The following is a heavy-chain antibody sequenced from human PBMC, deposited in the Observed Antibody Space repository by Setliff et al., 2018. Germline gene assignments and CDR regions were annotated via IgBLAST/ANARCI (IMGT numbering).Heavy chain of an antibody. D-gene: IGHD3-3*02. V-gene: IGHV3-30*04. CDR3: ARDRIGPFLSYMDG. J-gene: IGHJ6*03. CDR2: MSYDTTKE. Sequence: PGGSLRLSCTASGFNFGAYVMHWVRQAPGKGLEWVAIMSYDTTKEYYADSVKGRFTIPRGNSRNTLYLQMNSLRSEDTAVYYCARDRIGPFLSYMDGWGKGTAVTVSS. CDR1: GFNFGAYV.